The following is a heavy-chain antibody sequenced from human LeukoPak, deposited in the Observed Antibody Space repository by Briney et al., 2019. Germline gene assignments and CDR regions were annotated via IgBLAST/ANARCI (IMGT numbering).Heavy chain of an antibody. V-gene: IGHV3-15*01. Sequence: PGGSLRLSCEASGFTFSSYAMSWVRQAPGKGLEWVGRIKSKTDGGTTDYAAPVKGRFTISRDDSKNTLYLQMNSLKTEDTAVYYCTTAASYYDSSGYYRDYWGQGTLVTVSS. J-gene: IGHJ4*02. CDR2: IKSKTDGGTT. CDR1: GFTFSSYA. CDR3: TTAASYYDSSGYYRDY. D-gene: IGHD3-22*01.